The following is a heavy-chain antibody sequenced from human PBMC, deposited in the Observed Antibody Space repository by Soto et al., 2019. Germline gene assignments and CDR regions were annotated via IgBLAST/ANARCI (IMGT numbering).Heavy chain of an antibody. CDR3: AKGRVSDC. Sequence: EVQLLESGGGLVQPGGSLRLSCAASGFTFSSYAMSWVRQAPGKGLEWVSAISSSGSSTYYADAVKGRFTISRDNSKNTRYLQMNSLRAEDTAVYYCAKGRVSDCWGQGTLVTVSS. CDR2: ISSSGSST. J-gene: IGHJ4*02. CDR1: GFTFSSYA. V-gene: IGHV3-23*01.